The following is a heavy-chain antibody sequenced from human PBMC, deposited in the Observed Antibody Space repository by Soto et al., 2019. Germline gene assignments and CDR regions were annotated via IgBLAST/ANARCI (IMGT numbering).Heavy chain of an antibody. D-gene: IGHD3-10*01. CDR3: ARDLLAGDF. CDR1: GYTFTNYY. J-gene: IGHJ4*02. Sequence: QVQLVQSGAEVKKPGASVKVSCRASGYTFTNYYIHWVRQAPGQGLEWMAIINPMSGSTNYAQNFQGRVNLTMDTSTTTVYMDLSSLRFEDTAVYFCARDLLAGDFWGKGTLVTVSS. V-gene: IGHV1-46*01. CDR2: INPMSGST.